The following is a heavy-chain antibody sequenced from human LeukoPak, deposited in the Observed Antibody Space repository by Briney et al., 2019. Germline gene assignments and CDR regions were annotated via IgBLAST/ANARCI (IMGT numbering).Heavy chain of an antibody. Sequence: GGSLRLSCAASGFTFSSYAMHWVRQAPGKGLEWEAVISYDGSNKYYADSVKGRFTISRDNSKNTLYLQMNSLRAEDTAVYYCAREGRPAMGWYQLLSVSSGIDVWGQGTTVTVSS. CDR1: GFTFSSYA. D-gene: IGHD2-2*01. CDR2: ISYDGSNK. CDR3: AREGRPAMGWYQLLSVSSGIDV. V-gene: IGHV3-30-3*01. J-gene: IGHJ6*02.